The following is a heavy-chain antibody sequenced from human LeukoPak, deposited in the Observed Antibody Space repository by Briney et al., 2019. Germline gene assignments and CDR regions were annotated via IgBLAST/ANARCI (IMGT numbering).Heavy chain of an antibody. D-gene: IGHD3-10*01. V-gene: IGHV5-10-1*01. CDR2: IDPSDSYT. CDR1: GYSFTSYL. Sequence: GESLKISCKGSGYSFTSYLITWVRQMPGKGLEWMGNIDPSDSYTNYSPSFQGHVTISVDKSISTAYLQWSSLKASDTAMYYCARPSTLVRGFAPYGMDVWGQGTTVTVSS. J-gene: IGHJ6*02. CDR3: ARPSTLVRGFAPYGMDV.